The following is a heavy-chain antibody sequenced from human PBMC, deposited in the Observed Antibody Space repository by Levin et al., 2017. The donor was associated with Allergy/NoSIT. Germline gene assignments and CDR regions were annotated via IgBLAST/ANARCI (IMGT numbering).Heavy chain of an antibody. Sequence: GESLKISCKGSGYSFTSYWIGWVRQMPGKGLEWMGIIYPGDSDTRYSPSFQGQVTISADKSISTAYLQWSSLKASDTAMYYCARGHYQLLPPSGMDGWGQGTTVTVSS. V-gene: IGHV5-51*01. CDR1: GYSFTSYW. D-gene: IGHD2-2*01. CDR2: IYPGDSDT. CDR3: ARGHYQLLPPSGMDG. J-gene: IGHJ6*02.